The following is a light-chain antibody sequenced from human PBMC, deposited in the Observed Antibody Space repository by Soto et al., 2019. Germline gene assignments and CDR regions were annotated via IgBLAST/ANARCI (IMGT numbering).Light chain of an antibody. CDR2: AAS. V-gene: IGKV3-20*01. CDR3: QQYGSSPFT. CDR1: QSVSNNY. Sequence: EIVLTQSPVTLSLSPGERATLSCRASQSVSNNYLAWYQQKPGQAPRLLIYAASNRATGIPDRFSGSGSGTDFTLTISRLEPEDFAVYYCQQYGSSPFTFGPGTKVDI. J-gene: IGKJ3*01.